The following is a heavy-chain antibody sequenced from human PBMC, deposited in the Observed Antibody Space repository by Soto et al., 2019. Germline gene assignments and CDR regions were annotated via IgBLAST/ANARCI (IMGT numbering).Heavy chain of an antibody. CDR3: ASTGDTTMVTWALGN. V-gene: IGHV3-30*03. D-gene: IGHD5-18*01. Sequence: GGSLRLSCAAPRFIFISYGMHWVRQAPGKGLEWLAVTSYDGNNKYYGDSVKGRFTISRDESKNTLYLQMNSLRPEDTAVYYCASTGDTTMVTWALGNWGQGTLVTVSS. CDR2: TSYDGNNK. CDR1: RFIFISYG. J-gene: IGHJ1*01.